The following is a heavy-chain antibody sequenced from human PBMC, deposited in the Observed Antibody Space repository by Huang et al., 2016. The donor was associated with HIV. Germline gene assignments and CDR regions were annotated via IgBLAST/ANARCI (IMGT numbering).Heavy chain of an antibody. CDR1: GGSVSSGDYY. Sequence: QVHLQESGPGLVKPSETLSLTCTVSGGSVSSGDYYWSWVRQPPGKGLEWIAYAYYDGSTNHNPALVSRLSMSVDTSRNQFSLKLRSVTAADTAVYYCSRINYAKTTYYLDFDFWGQGTLVTVSS. CDR2: AYYDGST. CDR3: SRINYAKTTYYLDFDF. J-gene: IGHJ4*02. D-gene: IGHD3-22*01. V-gene: IGHV4-61*08.